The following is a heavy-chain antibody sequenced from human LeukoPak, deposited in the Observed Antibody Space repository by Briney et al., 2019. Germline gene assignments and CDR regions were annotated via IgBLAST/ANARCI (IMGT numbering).Heavy chain of an antibody. Sequence: SETLSLTCTVSGGSISSYYWSWIRQPPGKGPEWIGYIYYSGSTNYNPSLKSRVTISVDTSKNQFSLKLSSVTAADTAVYYCARGARTIFGVVIILGWFDPWGQGTLVTVSS. V-gene: IGHV4-59*12. D-gene: IGHD3-3*01. CDR2: IYYSGST. CDR1: GGSISSYY. J-gene: IGHJ5*02. CDR3: ARGARTIFGVVIILGWFDP.